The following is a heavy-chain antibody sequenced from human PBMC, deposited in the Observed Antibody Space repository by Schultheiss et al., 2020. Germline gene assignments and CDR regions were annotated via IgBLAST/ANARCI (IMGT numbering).Heavy chain of an antibody. J-gene: IGHJ3*02. CDR3: AKGFIDYGDYDAFDI. CDR2: ISGSGGST. V-gene: IGHV3-23*01. CDR1: GFTVSSNY. D-gene: IGHD4-17*01. Sequence: GGSLRLSCAASGFTVSSNYMSWVRQAPGKGLEWVSAISGSGGSTYYADSVKGRFTISRDNSKNTLYLQMNSLRAEDTAVYYCAKGFIDYGDYDAFDIWGQGTMVTVSS.